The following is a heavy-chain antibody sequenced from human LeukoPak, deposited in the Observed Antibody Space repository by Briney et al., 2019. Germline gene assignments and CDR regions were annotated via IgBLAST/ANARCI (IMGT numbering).Heavy chain of an antibody. J-gene: IGHJ4*02. V-gene: IGHV3-11*04. Sequence: KPEGSLRLSCTASGFIFNDYYMSWIRQTPGKGLEWLSYISRTGNTIYYRDSVKGRFTISRDNANNQLHLQMNSLRVEDTAVYYCTREVSGSSYFDYWGQGTLVTVSS. CDR1: GFIFNDYY. CDR3: TREVSGSSYFDY. CDR2: ISRTGNTI. D-gene: IGHD1-26*01.